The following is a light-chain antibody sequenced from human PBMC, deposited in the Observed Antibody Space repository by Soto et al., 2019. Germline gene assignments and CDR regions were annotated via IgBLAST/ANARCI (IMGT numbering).Light chain of an antibody. CDR2: RNN. J-gene: IGLJ1*01. V-gene: IGLV1-47*01. CDR3: ATWDDSLNGFYV. Sequence: QSVLTHPPSASGTPGQGVTISCSGSTSNIGSNYVYWYQQLPGTAPKLLIYRNNQRPSGVPDRFSGSKSGTSASLAISGLRSDDEADYFCATWDDSLNGFYVFGTGTKVTL. CDR1: TSNIGSNY.